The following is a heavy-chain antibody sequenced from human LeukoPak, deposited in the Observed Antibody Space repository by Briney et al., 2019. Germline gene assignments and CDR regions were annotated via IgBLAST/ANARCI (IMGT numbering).Heavy chain of an antibody. CDR1: GYTFTSYY. CDR2: INPSGGST. Sequence: ASVKVSCKASGYTFTSYYMHWVRQAPGQGLEWMGIINPSGGSTSYAQKFQGRVTMTRDTSTSTVYMELSSLRSEDTAVYYCARVSTKNTSYYDFLSGYYEPPGYWGQGTLVTVSS. CDR3: ARVSTKNTSYYDFLSGYYEPPGY. D-gene: IGHD3-3*01. V-gene: IGHV1-46*01. J-gene: IGHJ4*02.